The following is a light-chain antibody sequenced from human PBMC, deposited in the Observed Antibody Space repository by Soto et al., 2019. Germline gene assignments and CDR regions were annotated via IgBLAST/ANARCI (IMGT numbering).Light chain of an antibody. Sequence: QSALTQPPSASGSPGQSVTISCTGSSSDVVGYNFVSWYQQHPGKAPTLMIYDVSERPSGVPDRFSGSKSGNTACLTVAGLQADDDAGYYCSSYAGTNIPVVFGGGTKLTVL. V-gene: IGLV2-8*01. CDR1: SSDVVGYNF. CDR3: SSYAGTNIPVV. J-gene: IGLJ2*01. CDR2: DVS.